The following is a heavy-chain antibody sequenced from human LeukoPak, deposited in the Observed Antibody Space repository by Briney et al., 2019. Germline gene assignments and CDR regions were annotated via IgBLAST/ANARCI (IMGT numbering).Heavy chain of an antibody. CDR1: GFTFSDYY. D-gene: IGHD2-15*01. CDR2: TRNNANSYTT. CDR3: ARSGYCGGGACYSDYSDY. Sequence: PGGSLRLSCAASGFTFSDYYMDWIRQAPGKGLEWVGRTRNNANSYTTEYAASVKGRFTISRDASENSLYLQMNGLKTEDTAVYYCARSGYCGGGACYSDYSDYWGQGTLVTVSS. V-gene: IGHV3-72*01. J-gene: IGHJ4*02.